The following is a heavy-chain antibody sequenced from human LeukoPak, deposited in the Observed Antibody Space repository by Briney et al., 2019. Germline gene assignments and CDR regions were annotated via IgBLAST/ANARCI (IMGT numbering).Heavy chain of an antibody. CDR1: GGSFSGCY. V-gene: IGHV4-34*01. J-gene: IGHJ3*02. CDR3: ARIAARPQSHAFDI. D-gene: IGHD6-6*01. CDR2: INHSGST. Sequence: SETLSLTCAVYGGSFSGCYWSWIRQPPGKGLEWIGEINHSGSTNYNPSLKSRVTISVDTSKNQFSLKLSSVTAADTAVYYCARIAARPQSHAFDIWGQGTMVTVSS.